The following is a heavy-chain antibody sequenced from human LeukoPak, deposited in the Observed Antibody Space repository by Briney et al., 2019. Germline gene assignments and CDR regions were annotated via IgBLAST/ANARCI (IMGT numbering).Heavy chain of an antibody. CDR2: ISAYNGNT. CDR1: GYTFTSYG. V-gene: IGHV1-18*01. Sequence: GASVKVSCKASGYTFTSYGISWVRQAPGQVLEWMGWISAYNGNTNYAQKLQGRVTMTTDTSTSTASMELRSLRSDDTAVYYCARDGYGDGYNDWGQGTLVTVSS. D-gene: IGHD5-24*01. J-gene: IGHJ4*02. CDR3: ARDGYGDGYND.